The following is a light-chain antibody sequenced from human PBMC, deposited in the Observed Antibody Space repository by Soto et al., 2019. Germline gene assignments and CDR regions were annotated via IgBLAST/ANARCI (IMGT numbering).Light chain of an antibody. V-gene: IGLV2-14*01. CDR2: EVT. CDR1: SSDVGGYNY. Sequence: QSVLTQPASVSGSPGQSITISCTGTSSDVGGYNYVSWYQHHPGNAPKLMIYEVTNRPSGVSNRFSGSKSGNTASLTISGLQAEYEADYYCSSYTSSNTLYVFGTGTKVTVL. J-gene: IGLJ1*01. CDR3: SSYTSSNTLYV.